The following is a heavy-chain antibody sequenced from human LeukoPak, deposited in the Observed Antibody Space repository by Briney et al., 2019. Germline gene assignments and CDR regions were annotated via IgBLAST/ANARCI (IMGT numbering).Heavy chain of an antibody. J-gene: IGHJ5*02. CDR3: ARGAGWWGS. CDR1: GVSISPFY. D-gene: IGHD2-15*01. Sequence: PSETLSLTCTVSGVSISPFYWSWVRQSPGKGLEWLAYINYSGSTNYNPSLRSRVTISLDASKNQFSLKLTSVTAADTAVYYCARGAGWWGSWGQGTLVTVSS. V-gene: IGHV4-59*01. CDR2: INYSGST.